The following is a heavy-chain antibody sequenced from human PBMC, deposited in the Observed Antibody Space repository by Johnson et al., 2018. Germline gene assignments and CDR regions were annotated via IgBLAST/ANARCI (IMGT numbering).Heavy chain of an antibody. CDR1: GFTFSSYT. Sequence: VQLVESGGGLVQPGGSLRLSCAASGFTFSSYTMNWVRQAPGKGREGVSGINGGGGRTYDADSVKGRFTISSDNSSNTRYLQINSLRAEDTAVYYCAKDFNSGWLDAFDIRGQGTIVTVSS. CDR3: AKDFNSGWLDAFDI. CDR2: INGGGGRT. V-gene: IGHV3-23*04. D-gene: IGHD6-19*01. J-gene: IGHJ3*02.